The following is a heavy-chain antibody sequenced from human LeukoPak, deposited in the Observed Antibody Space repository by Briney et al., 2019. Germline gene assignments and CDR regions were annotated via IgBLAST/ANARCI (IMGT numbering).Heavy chain of an antibody. CDR1: GYTFTSYG. Sequence: GASVKVSYKASGYTFTSYGISWVRQAPGQGLEWMGWISAYNGNTNYAQKLQGRVTMTTDTSTSTAYMELRSLRSDDTAVYYCARDVPIVVVPAAMAYYYYYYMDVWGKGTTVTVSS. J-gene: IGHJ6*03. D-gene: IGHD2-2*01. CDR2: ISAYNGNT. V-gene: IGHV1-18*01. CDR3: ARDVPIVVVPAAMAYYYYYYMDV.